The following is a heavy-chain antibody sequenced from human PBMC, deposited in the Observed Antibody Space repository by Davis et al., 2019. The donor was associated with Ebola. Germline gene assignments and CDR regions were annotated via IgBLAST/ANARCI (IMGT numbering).Heavy chain of an antibody. CDR1: GFTFSSYG. J-gene: IGHJ4*02. D-gene: IGHD6-19*01. CDR3: AKDHYSSGWYVDY. CDR2: IRYDGSNK. Sequence: GESLKISCAASGFTFSSYGMHWVRQAPGKGLEWVAFIRYDGSNKYYADYVKGRFTISRDNSKNTLYLQMNSLRAEDTAVYYCAKDHYSSGWYVDYWGQGTLVTVSS. V-gene: IGHV3-30*02.